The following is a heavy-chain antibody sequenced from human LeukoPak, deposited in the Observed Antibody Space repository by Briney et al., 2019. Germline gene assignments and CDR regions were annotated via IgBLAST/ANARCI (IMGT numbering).Heavy chain of an antibody. CDR2: INHSGST. CDR3: ASYSGSYDWFDP. Sequence: SSETLSLTCAVSGGSFSGYYWSWIRQPPGKGLEWIGEINHSGSTNYSPSLKSRVTISVDTSKNQFSLKLSSVTAADTAVYYCASYSGSYDWFDPWGQGTLVTVSS. J-gene: IGHJ5*02. D-gene: IGHD1-26*01. V-gene: IGHV4-34*01. CDR1: GGSFSGYY.